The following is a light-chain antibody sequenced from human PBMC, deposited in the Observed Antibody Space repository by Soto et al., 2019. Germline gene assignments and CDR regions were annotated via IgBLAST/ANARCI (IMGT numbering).Light chain of an antibody. CDR1: QSLLYSSNNANY. V-gene: IGKV4-1*01. CDR3: QQYYSIPLT. Sequence: DIVMTQSPDSLDVSLGERATINCKSSQSLLYSSNNANYFAWYQQKAGQAPKLLIYWASTRASGVPDRFSGSGSGTSFTLTISNLQAEDAALYFCQQYYSIPLTFGGGTKVEIK. CDR2: WAS. J-gene: IGKJ4*01.